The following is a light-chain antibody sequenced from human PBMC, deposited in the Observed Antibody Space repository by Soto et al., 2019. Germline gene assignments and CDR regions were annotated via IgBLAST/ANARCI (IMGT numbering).Light chain of an antibody. Sequence: EIVLTQSPATLSVSPGERATLSCRASQSVSDNLAWYQQKRGQAPRLLIHGASTRATGIPARFSGSGSGTEFTLTISGLQSEDFAVYYCHQYDDWPPGYTFGQGNKLEI. CDR2: GAS. V-gene: IGKV3-15*01. J-gene: IGKJ2*01. CDR3: HQYDDWPPGYT. CDR1: QSVSDN.